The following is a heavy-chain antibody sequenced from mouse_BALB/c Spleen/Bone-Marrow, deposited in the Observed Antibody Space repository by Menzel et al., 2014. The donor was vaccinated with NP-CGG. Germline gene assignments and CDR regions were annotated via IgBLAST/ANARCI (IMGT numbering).Heavy chain of an antibody. Sequence: EAHLVESGGGLVQPGVCLKLSCAASGFTISNYGMSWDQQTPDKRRALAATINSNGGTTYYPDSVKGRLTISRDNAKNTRYLQMSSLKSEDSAMYFFAGGLYYVVYGPGFAYWGQGPLLTLPA. CDR2: INSNGGTT. V-gene: IGHV5-6-3*01. CDR1: GFTISNYG. CDR3: AGGLYYVVYGPGFAY. J-gene: IGHJ3*01. D-gene: IGHD2-13*01.